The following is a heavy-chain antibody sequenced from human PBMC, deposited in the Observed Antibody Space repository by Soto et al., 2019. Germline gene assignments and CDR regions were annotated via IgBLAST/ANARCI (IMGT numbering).Heavy chain of an antibody. CDR2: ISSSSSTI. V-gene: IGHV3-48*02. CDR1: GFTFSSYS. D-gene: IGHD3-22*01. Sequence: GSLRLSCAASGFTFSSYSMNWVRQAPGKGLEWVSYISSSSSTIYYADSVKGRLTISRDNAKNSLYLQMNSLRDEDTAVYYCAREKYYYDSSGYSNYFDYWGQGTLVTVSS. CDR3: AREKYYYDSSGYSNYFDY. J-gene: IGHJ4*02.